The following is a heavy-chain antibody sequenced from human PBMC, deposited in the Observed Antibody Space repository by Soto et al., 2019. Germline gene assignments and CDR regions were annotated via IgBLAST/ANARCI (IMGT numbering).Heavy chain of an antibody. CDR1: GFTFSNYG. CDR2: ISYDGSLR. Sequence: QVQLVESGGGVVQPGRSLRLSCVASGFTFSNYGIQWFRQAPGKGLEWGAVISYDGSLRFYADSVKGRLTSSRDLSNDTVSLQMNTMKIEDTALYYGGKEWKVKDSFTWGLDSWGQGTQVTV. V-gene: IGHV3-30*18. D-gene: IGHD3-22*01. CDR3: GKEWKVKDSFTWGLDS. J-gene: IGHJ5*01.